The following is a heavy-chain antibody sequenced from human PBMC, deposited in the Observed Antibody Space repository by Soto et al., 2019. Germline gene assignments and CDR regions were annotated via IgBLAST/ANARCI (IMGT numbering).Heavy chain of an antibody. V-gene: IGHV4-39*02. J-gene: IGHJ4*02. CDR3: ARDTSIFCDF. CDR1: GDSISSSSSY. Sequence: QLQLQESGPGLVKPSETLSLTCTVSGDSISSSSSYWAWIRQPPGKGLEWMGSIYYSGSTLYNSSVTIRVTISVATSTTQSSLRLTSVTAAATAVYYCARDTSIFCDFWGQGTLVTVSS. CDR2: IYYSGST.